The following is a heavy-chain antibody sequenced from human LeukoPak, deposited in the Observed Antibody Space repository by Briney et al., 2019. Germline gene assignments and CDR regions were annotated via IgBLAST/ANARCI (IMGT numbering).Heavy chain of an antibody. V-gene: IGHV3-23*01. Sequence: PGGSMRLSCVASGFTFSTFAMYWLRKAPGKGLEWVSAIGANVGSTSYADSVRGRFTISRDNSRNTLYLQMSSLRTDDTATYYCTKSTDYWYYGMDVWGQGTTVTVSS. J-gene: IGHJ6*02. CDR3: TKSTDYWYYGMDV. CDR1: GFTFSTFA. CDR2: IGANVGST. D-gene: IGHD2-8*02.